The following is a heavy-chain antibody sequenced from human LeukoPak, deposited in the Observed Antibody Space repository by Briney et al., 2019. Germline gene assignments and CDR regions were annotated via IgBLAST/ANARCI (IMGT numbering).Heavy chain of an antibody. CDR1: GFTFSSYA. V-gene: IGHV3-23*01. J-gene: IGHJ4*02. CDR3: AKDVRSFATQSRYPYYFDY. D-gene: IGHD6-13*01. Sequence: GGPLRLSCIVSGFTFSSYAMSWVRQAPGKGLEWVSAISGSGGSTYYADSVKGRLTISRDNSKNTLFLQMNSLRAEDTAVYYCAKDVRSFATQSRYPYYFDYWGQGTLVTVSS. CDR2: ISGSGGST.